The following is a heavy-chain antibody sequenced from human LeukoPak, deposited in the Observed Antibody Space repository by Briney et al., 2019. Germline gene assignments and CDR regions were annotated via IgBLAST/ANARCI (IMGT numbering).Heavy chain of an antibody. V-gene: IGHV3-23*01. CDR2: IRDSGSST. CDR3: ARGFYPDRSMIVVVVDY. D-gene: IGHD3-22*01. Sequence: GGSLRLSCAASGFTFSSYAMSWVRQAPGKGLEWVSAIRDSGSSTHYADSVKGRFTISRDNAKNSLYLQMNSLRAEDTAVYYCARGFYPDRSMIVVVVDYWGQGTLVTVSS. CDR1: GFTFSSYA. J-gene: IGHJ4*02.